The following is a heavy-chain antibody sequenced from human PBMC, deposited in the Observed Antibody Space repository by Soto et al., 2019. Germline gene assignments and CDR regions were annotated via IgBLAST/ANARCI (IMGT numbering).Heavy chain of an antibody. CDR2: IKIKTDGGTT. V-gene: IGHV3-15*01. J-gene: IGHJ4*02. CDR3: TTEIVVVPAVIF. CDR1: GFTFSNAW. D-gene: IGHD2-2*01. Sequence: GGSLRLSCAASGFTFSNAWMSWVRQAPGKGLEWVGRIKIKTDGGTTGYAAPVKGRFTISRDDSKKTLYLQMNSLKTEDTAVYYCTTEIVVVPAVIFWGQGTLVTVSS.